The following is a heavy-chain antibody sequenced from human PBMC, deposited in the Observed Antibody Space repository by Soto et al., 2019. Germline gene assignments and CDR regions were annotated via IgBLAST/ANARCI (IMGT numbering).Heavy chain of an antibody. CDR1: GGSFSGYY. J-gene: IGHJ5*02. Sequence: SETLSLTCTVYGGSFSGYYWIWIRQPPGKGLEWIGEINHSGSTNYNSSLKSRVTISLDMSENHFSLKVTSVTAADTAVYYCARWGYNNGYRFDPWGQGTLVTVSS. CDR2: INHSGST. V-gene: IGHV4-34*01. D-gene: IGHD5-18*01. CDR3: ARWGYNNGYRFDP.